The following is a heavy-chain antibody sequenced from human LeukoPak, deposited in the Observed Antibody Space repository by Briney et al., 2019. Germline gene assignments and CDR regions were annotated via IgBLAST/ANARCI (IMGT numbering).Heavy chain of an antibody. CDR1: GGSFSGYY. CDR3: ARVRGVYYDSSGYVYDY. CDR2: INHSGST. D-gene: IGHD3-22*01. J-gene: IGHJ4*02. Sequence: PSETLSLTCAVYGGSFSGYYWSWIRQPPGKGLEWIGEINHSGSTNYNPSLKSRVIISVDTSKNQFSLKLSSVTAADTAVCYCARVRGVYYDSSGYVYDYWGQGTLVTVSS. V-gene: IGHV4-34*01.